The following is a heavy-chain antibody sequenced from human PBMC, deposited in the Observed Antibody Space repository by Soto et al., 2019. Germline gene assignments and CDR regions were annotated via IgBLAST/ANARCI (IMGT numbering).Heavy chain of an antibody. CDR1: GFTFSIYA. D-gene: IGHD3-22*01. J-gene: IGHJ4*02. V-gene: IGHV3-23*01. CDR2: IGGSGGGT. Sequence: LRLSCAASGFTFSIYAMSWVRQAPGKGLEWVSTIGGSGGGTSYADFVRGRFTISRDNSRNTLYLQMNSLRAEDTAVYYCAKDAPGSGWLSDYWGRGNLVTVSS. CDR3: AKDAPGSGWLSDY.